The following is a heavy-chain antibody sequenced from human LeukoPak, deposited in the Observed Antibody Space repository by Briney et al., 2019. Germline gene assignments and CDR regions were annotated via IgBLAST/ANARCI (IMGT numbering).Heavy chain of an antibody. CDR1: GGSFSGYY. Sequence: SETLSLTCAVYGGSFSGYYWSWIRQPPGKGLEWIGEINHSGSTNYNPSLKSRVTISVDTSKNQSSLKLSSVTAADTAVYYCARGRSGYSYGYGNWFDPWGQGTLVTVSS. V-gene: IGHV4-34*01. CDR2: INHSGST. J-gene: IGHJ5*02. CDR3: ARGRSGYSYGYGNWFDP. D-gene: IGHD5-18*01.